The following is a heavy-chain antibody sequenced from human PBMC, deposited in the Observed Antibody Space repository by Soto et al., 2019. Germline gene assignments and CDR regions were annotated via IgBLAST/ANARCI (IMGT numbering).Heavy chain of an antibody. J-gene: IGHJ3*02. V-gene: IGHV4-39*01. CDR2: IYYSGST. CDR3: ARLPPKLTVTTLVRRMRRDAFDI. CDR1: GGSISSRSYY. D-gene: IGHD4-17*01. Sequence: QLQLQESGPGLVKPSETLSLTCTVSGGSISSRSYYWGWIRQPPGKGLEWIGSIYYSGSTYYNPSLKSRVTISVDTSKNQFSLKLSSVTAADTAVYYCARLPPKLTVTTLVRRMRRDAFDIWGQGTMVTVSS.